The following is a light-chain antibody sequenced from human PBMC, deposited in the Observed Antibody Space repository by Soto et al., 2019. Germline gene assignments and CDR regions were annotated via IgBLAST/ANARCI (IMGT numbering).Light chain of an antibody. J-gene: IGKJ1*01. CDR3: QQYTSYSRA. Sequence: EIVMTQSPATLSVSRGGGATLSCRASQSISDTLAWYQQKPGQAPRLLIHGASTRATGFPARFSGSGSGTDFTLTISGLQPDDFTTYYCQQYTSYSRALGQGTKVDIK. CDR2: GAS. V-gene: IGKV3-15*01. CDR1: QSISDT.